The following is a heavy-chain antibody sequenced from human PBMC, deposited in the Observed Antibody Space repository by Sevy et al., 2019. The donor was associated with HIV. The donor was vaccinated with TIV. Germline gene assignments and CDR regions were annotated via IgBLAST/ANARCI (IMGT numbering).Heavy chain of an antibody. CDR1: GFTFSSYG. V-gene: IGHV3-33*01. J-gene: IGHJ4*02. D-gene: IGHD6-19*01. Sequence: GGSLRLSCAASGFTFSSYGLHWVRQAPGWGLEWVAGILSVGNIKYYIDSVKGRFTISRDDSKNTLYLQMNSLRAEDTAVYYCARESGSGWYIDHWGQGALVTVSS. CDR2: ILSVGNIK. CDR3: ARESGSGWYIDH.